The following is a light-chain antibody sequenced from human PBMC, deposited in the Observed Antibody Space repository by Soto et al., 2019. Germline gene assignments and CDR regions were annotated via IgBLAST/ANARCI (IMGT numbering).Light chain of an antibody. Sequence: EIALTQSPGTLSLSPGERATLSCRASQSISSGYLAWYQRKPGQAPRLLIFGASTRAAGIPDRFSGSGSGTDFTLTITRLEPEDFGVYYCQQYGTSPFTFGPGTKVDFK. CDR1: QSISSGY. CDR3: QQYGTSPFT. J-gene: IGKJ3*01. CDR2: GAS. V-gene: IGKV3-20*01.